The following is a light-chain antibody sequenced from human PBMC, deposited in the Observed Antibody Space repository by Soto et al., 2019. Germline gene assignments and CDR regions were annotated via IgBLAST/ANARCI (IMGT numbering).Light chain of an antibody. CDR3: QQRRSWQVT. V-gene: IGKV3D-15*01. CDR2: GAS. Sequence: IVLTQSPATLSVSPGERATLXXRASQSVSSNLAWHQQRPGQAPRXLIYGASTRATGIPARFSGSGSGTNFTLTISSLEPEDFAVYYCQQRRSWQVTFGQVTRLEIK. J-gene: IGKJ5*01. CDR1: QSVSSN.